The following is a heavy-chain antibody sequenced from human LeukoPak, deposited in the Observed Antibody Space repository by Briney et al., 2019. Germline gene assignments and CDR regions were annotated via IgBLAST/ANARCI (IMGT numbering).Heavy chain of an antibody. CDR3: ARDWEEDIVVVPAANRRNWFDP. CDR1: GYTFTGYY. D-gene: IGHD2-2*01. CDR2: INPNSGGT. V-gene: IGHV1-2*02. Sequence: ASVKVSCKASGYTFTGYYMHWVRQAPGQGLECMGWINPNSGGTNYAQKFQGRVTMTRDTSISTAYMELRRLRSDDTAVYYCARDWEEDIVVVPAANRRNWFDPWGQGTLVTVSS. J-gene: IGHJ5*02.